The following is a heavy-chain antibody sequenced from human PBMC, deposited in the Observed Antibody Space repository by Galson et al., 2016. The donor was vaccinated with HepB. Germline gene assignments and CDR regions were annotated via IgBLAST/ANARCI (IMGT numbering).Heavy chain of an antibody. CDR1: GDTFSSYI. CDR2: IIPNSGIT. J-gene: IGHJ5*02. Sequence: SVKVSCKDIGDTFSSYIFSWVRQAPGQGLEWMGRIIPNSGITNYAQKFQGRVTITADKSTSTVYMELNSLISEDTAMYYCLKTARSGWKWLELWGQGNLGIHLYSAQKHTSMLYIVLISNIPDVTALYFCIQTYRTLWIFLDHWDQGPMFSVSS. V-gene: IGHV1-69*02. CDR3: LKTARSGWKWLELWGQGNLGIHLYSAQKHTSMLYIVLISNIPDVTALYFCIQTYRTLWIFLDH. D-gene: IGHD6-19*01.